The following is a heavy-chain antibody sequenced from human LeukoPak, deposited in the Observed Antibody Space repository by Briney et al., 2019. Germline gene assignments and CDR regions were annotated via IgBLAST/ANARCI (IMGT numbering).Heavy chain of an antibody. CDR2: GHYSGAI. CDR3: ARWGESTALRMNAFDI. D-gene: IGHD3-3*01. CDR1: GDSINNHY. J-gene: IGHJ3*02. Sequence: SETLSLTCTVSGDSINNHYWNWIRQPPGKGLEWVGFGHYSGAIFYNPSLNSRLTLSVDTSKNQFSLKLTSVTAADTAVYFCARWGESTALRMNAFDIWGQGTVVTVSS. V-gene: IGHV4-59*11.